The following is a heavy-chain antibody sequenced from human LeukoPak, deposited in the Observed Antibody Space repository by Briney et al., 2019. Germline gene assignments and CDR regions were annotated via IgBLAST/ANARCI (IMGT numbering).Heavy chain of an antibody. D-gene: IGHD2-15*01. CDR2: ISSSGSTI. J-gene: IGHJ4*02. V-gene: IGHV3-11*01. CDR1: GFTFSDYY. CDR3: ARARDCSGGSCYSGYFDY. Sequence: GGSLRLSCAACGFTFSDYYMSWIRQAPGKGLEWVSYISSSGSTIYYADSVKGRFTISRDNAKNSLYLQMNSLRAEDTAVYYCARARDCSGGSCYSGYFDYWGQGTLVTVSS.